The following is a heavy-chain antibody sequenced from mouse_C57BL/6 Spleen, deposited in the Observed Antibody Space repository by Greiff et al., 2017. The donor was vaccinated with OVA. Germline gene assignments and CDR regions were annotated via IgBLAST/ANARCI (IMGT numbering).Heavy chain of an antibody. CDR1: GFTFSSYA. D-gene: IGHD1-1*01. CDR3: ARDRIITTVVEGYYAMDY. Sequence: EVKLVESGGGLVKPGGSLKLSCAASGFTFSSYAMSWVRQTPEKRLEWVATISDGGSYTYYPDNVKGRFTISRDNAKNNLYLQMSHLKSEDTAMYYCARDRIITTVVEGYYAMDYWGQGTSVTVSS. V-gene: IGHV5-4*01. J-gene: IGHJ4*01. CDR2: ISDGGSYT.